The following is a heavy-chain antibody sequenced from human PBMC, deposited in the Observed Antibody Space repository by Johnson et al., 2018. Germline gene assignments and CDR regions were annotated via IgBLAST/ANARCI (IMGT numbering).Heavy chain of an antibody. CDR1: GYTFTSYY. V-gene: IGHV1-46*01. CDR2: INPSGGST. J-gene: IGHJ3*02. Sequence: QVQLVQSGAEVKKPGASVKVSCKASGYTFTSYYMHWVRQAPGQGLEWMGIINPSGGSTSYAQKFQGRVTMTRDTATSTVYMELSSRRSEDTAGYYCGSDGGVGATGLFDIWGQGTMVTVSS. CDR3: GSDGGVGATGLFDI. D-gene: IGHD1-26*01.